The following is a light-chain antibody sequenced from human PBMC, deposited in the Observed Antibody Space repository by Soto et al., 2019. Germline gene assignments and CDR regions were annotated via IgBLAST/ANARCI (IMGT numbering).Light chain of an antibody. J-gene: IGKJ5*01. CDR3: QQRSNWPPKVT. CDR1: QSVSSY. Sequence: EIVLTQSPATRYLSPGERATLSWWASQSVSSYLAWYQQKPGQAPRLLIYDASNRATGIPARFSGSGSGTDFTLTISSLEPEDFAVYYCQQRSNWPPKVTFGQGTRLEIK. V-gene: IGKV3-11*01. CDR2: DAS.